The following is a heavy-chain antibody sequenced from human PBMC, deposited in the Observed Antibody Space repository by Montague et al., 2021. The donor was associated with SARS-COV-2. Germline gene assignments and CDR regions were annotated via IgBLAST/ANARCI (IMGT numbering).Heavy chain of an antibody. CDR1: GGSISSYY. V-gene: IGHV4-4*07. D-gene: IGHD3-3*01. CDR2: IYTSGST. J-gene: IGHJ6*03. Sequence: SETLSLTCTVSGGSISSYYWSWIRQPAGKGLEWIGRIYTSGSTNYNPSLTSRVTMSVDTSKNQFSLKLSSVTDADTAVYYCAREGGITIFGVVIGSPYYYYMDVWGEGTTVTVSS. CDR3: AREGGITIFGVVIGSPYYYYMDV.